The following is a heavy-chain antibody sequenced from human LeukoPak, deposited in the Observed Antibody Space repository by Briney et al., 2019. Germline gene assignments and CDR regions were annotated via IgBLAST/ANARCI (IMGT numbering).Heavy chain of an antibody. V-gene: IGHV3-21*01. CDR2: ISSSSSYI. J-gene: IGHJ4*02. CDR3: ARGDYGDYGDYFDY. D-gene: IGHD4-17*01. Sequence: GGSLRLSCVASGFTFSSYSMNWVRQAPGKGLEWVSSISSSSSYIYYADSVKGRFTISRDNAKNSLYLQMNSLRAEDTAVYYCARGDYGDYGDYFDYWGQGTLVTVSS. CDR1: GFTFSSYS.